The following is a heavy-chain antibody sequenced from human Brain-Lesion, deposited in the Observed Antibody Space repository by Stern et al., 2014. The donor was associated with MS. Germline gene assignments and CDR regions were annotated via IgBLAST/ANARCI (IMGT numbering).Heavy chain of an antibody. J-gene: IGHJ6*02. CDR2: INPNTAGP. V-gene: IGHV1-2*02. Sequence: VHLVESGAEVKKPGASVKVSCKTSGYIFTAYYIPWVPQAPGHGLERMAWINPNTAGPKYAQKLPGTIPLTKDTYLSTLAVDLSSLTSDDTAVYYCARDQRGITIFGVVTDCYYLGMDVWGQGTTVTVSS. CDR3: ARDQRGITIFGVVTDCYYLGMDV. D-gene: IGHD3-3*01. CDR1: GYIFTAYY.